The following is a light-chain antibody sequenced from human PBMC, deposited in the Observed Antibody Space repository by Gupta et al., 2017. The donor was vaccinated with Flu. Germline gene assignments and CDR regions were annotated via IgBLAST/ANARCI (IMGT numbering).Light chain of an antibody. CDR3: QQYKSYSPTST. V-gene: IGKV1-5*03. CDR1: QSINNW. CDR2: KAS. Sequence: DIQMTQSPSTLSASIGDRVTITCRASQSINNWLAWYQQKPGKAPKLLIYKASTLESGVPSRVSGSGSGTEFTLTISSLQADDFATYYCQQYKSYSPTSTFGQGTKVEIK. J-gene: IGKJ1*01.